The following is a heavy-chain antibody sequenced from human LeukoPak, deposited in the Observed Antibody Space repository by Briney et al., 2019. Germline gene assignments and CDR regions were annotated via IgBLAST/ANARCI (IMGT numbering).Heavy chain of an antibody. V-gene: IGHV4-39*07. Sequence: SETLSLTCTVSGGSISSSNYYWGWIRQPPGKGLEWIGSIYYSGSTYYNPSLKSRVTISVDTSKNQFSLKLSSVTAADTAVYYCARGGRGYSGYDLSPHYYGMDVWGQGTTVTVSS. CDR1: GGSISSSNYY. D-gene: IGHD5-12*01. CDR2: IYYSGST. J-gene: IGHJ6*02. CDR3: ARGGRGYSGYDLSPHYYGMDV.